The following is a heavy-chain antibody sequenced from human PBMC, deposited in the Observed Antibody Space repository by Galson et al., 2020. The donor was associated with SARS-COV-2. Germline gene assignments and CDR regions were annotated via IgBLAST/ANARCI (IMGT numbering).Heavy chain of an antibody. CDR3: ARGARSGKCVPYGMDA. CDR2: ISYAGSNT. CDR1: GFTFSSYT. V-gene: IGHV3-30-3*01. D-gene: IGHD6-25*01. Sequence: GGSLRLSCAASGFTFSSYTMHWVRQAPGKGLEWMAAISYAGSNTYYADSVKGRFTISRDNSKNTLFLQMNSLRGEDAAVYYCARGARSGKCVPYGMDAWGQGTTVTVP. J-gene: IGHJ6*02.